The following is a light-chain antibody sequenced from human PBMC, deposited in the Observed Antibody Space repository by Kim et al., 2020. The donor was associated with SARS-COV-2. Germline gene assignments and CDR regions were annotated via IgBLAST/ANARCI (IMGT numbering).Light chain of an antibody. J-gene: IGLJ2*01. V-gene: IGLV3-19*01. CDR3: TSRGSNDNLV. Sequence: VAFVPTVWINYQRDSLKIYYTTRYQQKPGQAPIVVIYCKNNRPSGIPDRFSGSSSGNTASLTITGTQAVDEADYYCTSRGSNDNLVFGGGTKVTVL. CDR2: CKN. CDR1: SLKIYY.